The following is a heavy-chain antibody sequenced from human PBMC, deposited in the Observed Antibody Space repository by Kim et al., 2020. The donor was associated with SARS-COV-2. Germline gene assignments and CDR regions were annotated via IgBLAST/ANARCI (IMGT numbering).Heavy chain of an antibody. V-gene: IGHV3-23*01. Sequence: GGSLRLSCAASGFPFSGYAMSWVRQAPGKGLEWVSAISGSGGSTYYADSVKGRFTISRDNSKNTLYLQMSSLRAEDTAVYYCAKATTMVRGVIIDCWGQGTLVTVSS. J-gene: IGHJ4*02. CDR2: ISGSGGST. D-gene: IGHD3-10*01. CDR1: GFPFSGYA. CDR3: AKATTMVRGVIIDC.